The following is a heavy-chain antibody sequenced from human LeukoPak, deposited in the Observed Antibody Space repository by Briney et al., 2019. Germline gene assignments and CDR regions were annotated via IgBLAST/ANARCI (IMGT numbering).Heavy chain of an antibody. CDR1: GGSISSGDYY. J-gene: IGHJ5*02. D-gene: IGHD1-14*01. CDR2: IYYSGST. V-gene: IGHV4-30-4*08. Sequence: HPSETLSLTCTVSGGSISSGDYYWSWIRQPPGKGLEWIGYIYYSGSTDYNPSLKSRVTISVDTSKNQFSLKLSSVTAADTAVYYCATTGIAFRWFDPWGQGTLVTVSS. CDR3: ATTGIAFRWFDP.